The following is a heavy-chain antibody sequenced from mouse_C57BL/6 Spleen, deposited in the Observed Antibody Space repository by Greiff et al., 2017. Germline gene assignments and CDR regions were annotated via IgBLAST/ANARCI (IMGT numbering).Heavy chain of an antibody. J-gene: IGHJ3*01. CDR1: GFTFSDYG. CDR2: ISSGSSTI. V-gene: IGHV5-17*01. Sequence: EVQLVESGGGLVKPGGSLKLSCAASGFTFSDYGMHWVRQAPEKGLEWVAYISSGSSTIYYADTVKGRFTISRDNAKNTLFLQMTSLRSEDTAMYYCARPITTVPFAYWGQGTLVTVSA. CDR3: ARPITTVPFAY. D-gene: IGHD1-1*01.